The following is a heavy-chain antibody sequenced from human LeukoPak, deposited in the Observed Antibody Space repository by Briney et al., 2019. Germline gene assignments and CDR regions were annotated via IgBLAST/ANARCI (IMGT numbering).Heavy chain of an antibody. CDR1: GGSFSGYY. V-gene: IGHV4-34*01. CDR3: ARVGDSKVWFDP. Sequence: PSETLSLTCAVYGGSFSGYYWSWIRQPPGKGLEWIGEINHSGSTNYNPSLKSRVTISVDTSKNQFSLKLSSVTAADTAVYYCARVGDSKVWFDPWGQGTLVTVSS. J-gene: IGHJ5*02. D-gene: IGHD4-11*01. CDR2: INHSGST.